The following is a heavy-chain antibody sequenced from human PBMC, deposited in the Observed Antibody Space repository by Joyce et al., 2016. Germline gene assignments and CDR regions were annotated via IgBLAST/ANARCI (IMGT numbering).Heavy chain of an antibody. CDR2: ISLDGGST. D-gene: IGHD5-18*01. CDR3: AKDNGYTYGYYFDS. CDR1: GLTFDDYP. Sequence: EVQLVESGGVVVQPGGSLRLSCAASGLTFDDYPMHWVRQAPGKGLEWVSLISLDGGSTYYADSVKGRFTISRDNSKNSLYLQMNSLRTEDSALYYCAKDNGYTYGYYFDSWGQGTLVTVSS. J-gene: IGHJ4*02. V-gene: IGHV3-43*01.